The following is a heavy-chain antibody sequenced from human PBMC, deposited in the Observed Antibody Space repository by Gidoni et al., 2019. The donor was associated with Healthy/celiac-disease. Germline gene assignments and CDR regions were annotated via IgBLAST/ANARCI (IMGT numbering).Heavy chain of an antibody. J-gene: IGHJ3*02. Sequence: QVPLVQSGAEVKKPGASVTVSCKASGYTFTSYYMHWVRQAPGQGLEWMGIINPSGGSTSYAQKFQGRVTMTRDTSTSTVYMELSSLRSEDTAVYYCATITFGGVIANNQRAFDIWGQGTMVTVSS. CDR3: ATITFGGVIANNQRAFDI. CDR1: GYTFTSYY. D-gene: IGHD3-16*02. CDR2: INPSGGST. V-gene: IGHV1-46*01.